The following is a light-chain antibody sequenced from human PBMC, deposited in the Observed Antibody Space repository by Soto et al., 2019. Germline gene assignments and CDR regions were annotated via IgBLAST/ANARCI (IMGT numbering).Light chain of an antibody. CDR2: GAS. J-gene: IGKJ2*02. Sequence: EIVLTQSPGTLSLSPGERATLSCRASQSVRSSYLAWYQQKPGQAPRLLIYGASSRATGIPARFSGSGSGTDFTITISRLETEDFAVYFCQQYGNSPPSTFGQGTKVEIK. CDR3: QQYGNSPPST. CDR1: QSVRSSY. V-gene: IGKV3-20*01.